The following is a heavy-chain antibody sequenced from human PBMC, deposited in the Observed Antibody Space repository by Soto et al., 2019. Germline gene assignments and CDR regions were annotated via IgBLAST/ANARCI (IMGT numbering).Heavy chain of an antibody. CDR1: GGSFSGYY. D-gene: IGHD6-19*01. V-gene: IGHV4-34*01. Sequence: SETLSLTCAVYGGSFSGYYWSWIRQPPGKGLEWIGEINHSGSTNYNPSLKRRVTISVDTSKNQFSLKLSSVTAADTAVYYCARSGIAVAGTDYYYGMDVWGQGTTVTVSS. CDR2: INHSGST. J-gene: IGHJ6*02. CDR3: ARSGIAVAGTDYYYGMDV.